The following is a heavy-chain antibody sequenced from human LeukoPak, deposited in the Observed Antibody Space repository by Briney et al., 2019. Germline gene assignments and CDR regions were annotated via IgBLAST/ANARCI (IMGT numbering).Heavy chain of an antibody. CDR1: EYSFPNYC. Sequence: GESLKISCKHSEYSFPNYCVGWVRQLPGKGLEGMGVIYPDDSDTRYSPSFQGRVTISADKSINTAYLEWSSLKASDTATYYCAIGRGGQQLGDFWGQGTLVTVSS. CDR3: AIGRGGQQLGDF. V-gene: IGHV5-51*01. CDR2: IYPDDSDT. J-gene: IGHJ4*02. D-gene: IGHD6-13*01.